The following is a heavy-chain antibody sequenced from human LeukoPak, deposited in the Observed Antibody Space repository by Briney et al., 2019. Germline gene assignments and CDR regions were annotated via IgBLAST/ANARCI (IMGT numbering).Heavy chain of an antibody. CDR1: GFTFSSYW. CDR3: ARGSYDFWSGYYTIDY. CDR2: INSDGSSI. D-gene: IGHD3-3*01. J-gene: IGHJ4*02. Sequence: GGSLRLSCAASGFTFSSYWMHWVRHAPGKGLVWVSRINSDGSSIMYADSVKGRFTISRDNSKNTLYLQMNSMRAEDTAVYYCARGSYDFWSGYYTIDYWGQGTLVTVSS. V-gene: IGHV3-74*03.